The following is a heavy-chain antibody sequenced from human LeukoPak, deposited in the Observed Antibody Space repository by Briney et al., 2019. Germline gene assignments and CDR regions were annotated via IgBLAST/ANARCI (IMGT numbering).Heavy chain of an antibody. D-gene: IGHD3-3*01. J-gene: IGHJ4*02. Sequence: GGSLRLSCAASGFTFSSYAMTWVRQAPGEGLEWVSAITDTGGDTYYADSVKGRFTISRDNSKNTLYLQMNNVRAEDTAMYYCAKDQVDDFWSGYTFDYWGQGTLVTVSS. V-gene: IGHV3-23*01. CDR1: GFTFSSYA. CDR3: AKDQVDDFWSGYTFDY. CDR2: ITDTGGDT.